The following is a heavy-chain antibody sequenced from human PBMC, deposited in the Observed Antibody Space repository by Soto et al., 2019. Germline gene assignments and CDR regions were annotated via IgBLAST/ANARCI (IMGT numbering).Heavy chain of an antibody. J-gene: IGHJ4*02. CDR1: DYTFTSYD. V-gene: IGHV1-18*01. CDR3: AREGQTEYYFDY. CDR2: ISAYSGNA. Sequence: QVQLVQSGAEVKKPGASVKVSCKASDYTFTSYDISWVRQAPGQGLEWMGWISAYSGNANYAQKFQGRVTMTTDTSTSTAYMELRSLRSDDTAVYYCAREGQTEYYFDYWGRGTLVTVSS.